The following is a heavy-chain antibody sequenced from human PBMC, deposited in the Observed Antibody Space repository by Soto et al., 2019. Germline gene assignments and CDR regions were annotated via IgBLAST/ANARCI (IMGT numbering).Heavy chain of an antibody. V-gene: IGHV1-3*01. CDR2: INAGNGNT. Sequence: GASVKVSCKASGGTFSSYAISWVRQAPGQRLEWMGWINAGNGNTKYSQKFQGRVTITRDTSASTAYMELSSLRSEDTAVYYCARGYYYGSGSYHDAFDIWGQGTMVTVSS. D-gene: IGHD3-10*01. CDR1: GGTFSSYA. CDR3: ARGYYYGSGSYHDAFDI. J-gene: IGHJ3*02.